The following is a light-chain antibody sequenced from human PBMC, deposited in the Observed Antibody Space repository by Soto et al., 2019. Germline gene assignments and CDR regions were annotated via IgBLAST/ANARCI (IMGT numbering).Light chain of an antibody. CDR2: WAS. CDR3: QQYYSSPWT. CDR1: QSVLYSSNNKNY. V-gene: IGKV4-1*01. Sequence: DIVMTQSPDSLAVSLGERATINCKSSQSVLYSSNNKNYLAWYQQKSGQPPKLLIYWASTRESGVPDRFSGSGSGTDFTLTISRLQAADVPVYYCQQYYSSPWTFGQGSKVDIK. J-gene: IGKJ1*01.